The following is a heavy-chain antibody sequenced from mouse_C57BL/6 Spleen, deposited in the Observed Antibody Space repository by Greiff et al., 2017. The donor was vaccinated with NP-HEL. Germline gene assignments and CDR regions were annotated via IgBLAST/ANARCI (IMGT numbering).Heavy chain of an antibody. CDR1: GYSITSGYY. CDR3: ARGNYGSHFDY. V-gene: IGHV3-6*01. D-gene: IGHD1-1*01. Sequence: EVKLVESGPGLVKPSQSLSLTCSVTGYSITSGYYWNWIRQFPGNKLEWMGYISYDGSNNYNPSLKNRISITRDTSKNQFFLKLNSVTTEDTATYYCARGNYGSHFDYWGQGTTLTVSS. CDR2: ISYDGSN. J-gene: IGHJ2*01.